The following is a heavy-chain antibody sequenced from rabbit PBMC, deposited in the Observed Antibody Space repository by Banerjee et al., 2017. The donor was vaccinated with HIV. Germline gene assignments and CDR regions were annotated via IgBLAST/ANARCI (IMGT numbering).Heavy chain of an antibody. J-gene: IGHJ4*01. CDR1: GIDFSSDSY. CDR3: ARGRYVDGYAFNL. D-gene: IGHD6-1*01. V-gene: IGHV1S43*01. Sequence: QQQLEESGGGLVKPGGTLTLTCKASGIDFSSDSYMCWVRQAPGKGLEWIGYIEPIFGRTYYASWVNGRFTISSHNAQNTLYLQLNSLTAADTATYFCARGRYVDGYAFNLWGPGTLVTVS. CDR2: IEPIFGRT.